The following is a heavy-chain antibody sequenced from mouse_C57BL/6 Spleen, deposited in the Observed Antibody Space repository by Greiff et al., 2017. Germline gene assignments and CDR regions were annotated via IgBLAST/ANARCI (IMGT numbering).Heavy chain of an antibody. J-gene: IGHJ1*03. V-gene: IGHV1-18*01. D-gene: IGHD1-1*01. CDR1: GYTFTDYN. CDR2: INPNNGGT. Sequence: VQLQQSGPELVKPGASVKIPCKASGYTFTDYNMDWVKQSHGKSLEWIGDINPNNGGTIYNQKFKGKATLTVDKSSSTAYMELRSLTSEDTAVYYCARDYYGSSYEDFDVWGTGTTVTVSS. CDR3: ARDYYGSSYEDFDV.